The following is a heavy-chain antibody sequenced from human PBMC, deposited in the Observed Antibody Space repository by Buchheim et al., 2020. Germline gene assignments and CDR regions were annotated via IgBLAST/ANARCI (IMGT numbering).Heavy chain of an antibody. CDR2: IYYSGNT. Sequence: QVQLQESGPGLVKPSETLSLNCRVSGGSVGSGSYYWSWTRQPPGKGLEWMGYIYYSGNTNCNPSLKSRVTISADTSKNQFSLKLSSVTAADTAVYYCARITTRNNGMDVWGQGTT. V-gene: IGHV4-61*01. D-gene: IGHD1-1*01. J-gene: IGHJ6*02. CDR3: ARITTRNNGMDV. CDR1: GGSVGSGSYY.